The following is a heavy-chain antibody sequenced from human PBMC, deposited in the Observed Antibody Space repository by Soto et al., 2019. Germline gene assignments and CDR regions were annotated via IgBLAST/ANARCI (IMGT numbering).Heavy chain of an antibody. V-gene: IGHV1-69*06. CDR3: ARDQDDYGGNSASFDY. J-gene: IGHJ4*02. D-gene: IGHD4-17*01. Sequence: SVKVSCKASGGTFSSYAISWVRQAPGQGLEWMGGIIPIFGTANYAQKFQGRVTITADKSTSTAYMELSSLRSEDTAVYYCARDQDDYGGNSASFDYWGQGTLVPVSS. CDR1: GGTFSSYA. CDR2: IIPIFGTA.